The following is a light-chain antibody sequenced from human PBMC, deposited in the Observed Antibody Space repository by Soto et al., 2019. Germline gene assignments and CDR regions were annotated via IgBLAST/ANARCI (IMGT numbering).Light chain of an antibody. Sequence: QSVLTQPASVSGSPGQWTTISCTGTSSDVGGYNYVSWYQHHPGKAPTLMIYDVTNRPSGVSNRFSGSKSGNTASLTISGLQTEDEADYYCSSYTSSNSYVFGTGTKVTVL. CDR3: SSYTSSNSYV. CDR2: DVT. CDR1: SSDVGGYNY. V-gene: IGLV2-14*03. J-gene: IGLJ1*01.